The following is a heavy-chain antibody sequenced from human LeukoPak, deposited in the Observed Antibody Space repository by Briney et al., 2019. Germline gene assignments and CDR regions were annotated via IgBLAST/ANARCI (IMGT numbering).Heavy chain of an antibody. Sequence: GGSLRLSCTASGFAFSNYGINWVRRAPSKGLEWVSGITGSGTTTYYADSLKGRVTISRDNSKNKVYLQMNSLRAEETAVYYCATDRYCSNGVCHKTSAFVLWGQGTLVIVSS. CDR1: GFAFSNYG. J-gene: IGHJ3*01. CDR2: ITGSGTTT. D-gene: IGHD2-8*01. V-gene: IGHV3-23*01. CDR3: ATDRYCSNGVCHKTSAFVL.